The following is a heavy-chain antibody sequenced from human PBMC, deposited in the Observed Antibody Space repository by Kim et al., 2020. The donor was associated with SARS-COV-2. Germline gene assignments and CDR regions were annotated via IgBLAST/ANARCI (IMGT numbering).Heavy chain of an antibody. CDR3: TTLATTTYYDILTGYYSLDY. V-gene: IGHV3-15*01. D-gene: IGHD3-9*01. J-gene: IGHJ4*02. Sequence: GRFTISRDDSKNTLYLQMNSLKTEDTAVYYCTTLATTTYYDILTGYYSLDYWGQGTLVTVSS.